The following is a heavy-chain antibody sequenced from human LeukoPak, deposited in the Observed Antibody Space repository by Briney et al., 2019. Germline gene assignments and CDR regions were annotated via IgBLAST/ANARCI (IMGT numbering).Heavy chain of an antibody. Sequence: GGSLRLSCAASGFTFSSYWMSWVRQAPGKGLEWVANIKQDGSEKYYVDSVKGRFAISRDNAKNSLFLKMNSLRAEDTAVYYCASHSSGYYTWGQGTLVTVSS. J-gene: IGHJ5*02. CDR3: ASHSSGYYT. D-gene: IGHD3-22*01. V-gene: IGHV3-7*01. CDR1: GFTFSSYW. CDR2: IKQDGSEK.